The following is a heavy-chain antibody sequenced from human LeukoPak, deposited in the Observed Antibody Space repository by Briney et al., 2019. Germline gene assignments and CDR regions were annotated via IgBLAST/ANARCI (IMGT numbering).Heavy chain of an antibody. D-gene: IGHD6-19*01. CDR2: INPNSGGT. J-gene: IGHJ4*02. CDR3: ARDRISSGWYGGGY. CDR1: GYTFTGYY. Sequence: ASVKVSCKASGYTFTGYYMHWVRQAPGQGLEWTGWINPNSGGTNYAQKFQGRVTMTRDTSISTAYMELSRLRSDDTAVYYCARDRISSGWYGGGYWGQGTLVTVSS. V-gene: IGHV1-2*02.